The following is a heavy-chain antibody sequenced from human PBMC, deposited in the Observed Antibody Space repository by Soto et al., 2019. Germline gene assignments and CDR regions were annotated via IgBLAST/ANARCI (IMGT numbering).Heavy chain of an antibody. CDR1: GFTFDDYT. Sequence: PGGSLRLYCSASGFTFDDYTMHWVRQAPGKGLEWVSLISWDGGSTYYADSVKGRFTISRDNSKNSLYLQMNSLRTEDTALYYCAKDSRATTIYYGMDGWGQETTGTVAS. CDR3: AKDSRATTIYYGMDG. V-gene: IGHV3-43*01. J-gene: IGHJ6*02. D-gene: IGHD4-17*01. CDR2: ISWDGGST.